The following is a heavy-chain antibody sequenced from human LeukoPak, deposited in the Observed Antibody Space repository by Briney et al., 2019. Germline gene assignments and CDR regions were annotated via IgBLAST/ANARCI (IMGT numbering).Heavy chain of an antibody. Sequence: SETLSLTCTVSGGSISSYYWSWIRQPPGKGLEWIGYIYYSGSTNYNPSLKSRVTISVDTSKNQFSLKLSSVTAADTAVYYCARGYIGYCSGGSCYSSIYYYYMDVWGKGTTVTISS. CDR3: ARGYIGYCSGGSCYSSIYYYYMDV. V-gene: IGHV4-59*01. CDR2: IYYSGST. CDR1: GGSISSYY. J-gene: IGHJ6*03. D-gene: IGHD2-15*01.